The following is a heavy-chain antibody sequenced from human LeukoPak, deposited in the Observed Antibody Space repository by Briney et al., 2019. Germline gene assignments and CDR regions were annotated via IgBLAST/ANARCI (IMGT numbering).Heavy chain of an antibody. CDR1: GGSISSYY. Sequence: ASETLSLTCTVSGGSISSYYWSWIRQPPGKGLEWIGYIYYSGSTNYNPSLKSRVTISVDTSKNQFSLKLTSVTAPDTAVYYCARHISGNYGGYFDYWGQGTLVAVSS. CDR3: ARHISGNYGGYFDY. V-gene: IGHV4-59*08. J-gene: IGHJ4*02. D-gene: IGHD1-26*01. CDR2: IYYSGST.